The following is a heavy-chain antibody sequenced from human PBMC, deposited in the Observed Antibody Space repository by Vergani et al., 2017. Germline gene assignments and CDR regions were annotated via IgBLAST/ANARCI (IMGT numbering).Heavy chain of an antibody. J-gene: IGHJ6*03. V-gene: IGHV4-61*02. D-gene: IGHD6-13*01. CDR3: ARWAADPSDYYYYMDV. CDR1: GGPISSGSYY. CDR2: IYTSGST. Sequence: QVQLQESGPGLVKPSQTLSLTCTVPGGPISSGSYYWSWIRQPAGKGLEWIGRIYTSGSTNYNPSLKSRVTMSVDTSKNQFSLKLSSVTAADTAVYYCARWAADPSDYYYYMDVWGKGTTVTVSS.